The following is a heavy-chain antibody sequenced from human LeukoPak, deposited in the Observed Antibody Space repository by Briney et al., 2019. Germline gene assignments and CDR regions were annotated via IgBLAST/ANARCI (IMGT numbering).Heavy chain of an antibody. CDR1: GYTLSKLS. CDR3: ARRACSVGSCSSSFGF. Sequence: GASVKVSCKVSGYTLSKLSMHWVRQAPGKGREWMGGFDPEDGGTIYAQKFQGRVTMTEDTSTDTAYIELSSLRSDDTAVYYCARRACSVGSCSSSFGFWGQGTLVTVSS. V-gene: IGHV1-24*01. J-gene: IGHJ4*02. CDR2: FDPEDGGT. D-gene: IGHD2-15*01.